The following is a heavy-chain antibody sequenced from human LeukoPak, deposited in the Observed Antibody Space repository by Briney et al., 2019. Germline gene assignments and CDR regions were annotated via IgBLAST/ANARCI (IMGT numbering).Heavy chain of an antibody. CDR2: INTNTGNP. D-gene: IGHD3-9*01. V-gene: IGHV7-4-1*02. CDR1: GYTFTSYA. CDR3: ANSPLYYDILTGYYKASPLDY. Sequence: ASVKVSCKASGYTFTSYAMNWVRQAPGQGLEWMGWINTNTGNPTYAQGFTGRFVFSLDTSVSTAYLQISSLKAEDTAVYYCANSPLYYDILTGYYKASPLDYWGQGTLVTVSS. J-gene: IGHJ4*02.